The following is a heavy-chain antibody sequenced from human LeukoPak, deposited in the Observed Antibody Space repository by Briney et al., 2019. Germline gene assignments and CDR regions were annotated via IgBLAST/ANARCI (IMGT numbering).Heavy chain of an antibody. Sequence: PGGSLRLSCTASGFTFGDYAMSWVRQAPGKGLEWVGFIRSKAYGGTTEYAASVKGRFTISRDDSKSIAYLQMNSLKTEDTAVYYCTRGRGSHDNYYMDVWGKGTTVTVSS. V-gene: IGHV3-49*04. J-gene: IGHJ6*03. CDR2: IRSKAYGGTT. D-gene: IGHD1-26*01. CDR1: GFTFGDYA. CDR3: TRGRGSHDNYYMDV.